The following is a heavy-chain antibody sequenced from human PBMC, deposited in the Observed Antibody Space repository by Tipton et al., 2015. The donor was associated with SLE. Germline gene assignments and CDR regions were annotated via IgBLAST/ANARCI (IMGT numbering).Heavy chain of an antibody. V-gene: IGHV4-34*01. CDR2: VNHLGTI. CDR1: GGSFSGYY. D-gene: IGHD3-16*01. Sequence: TLSLTCDVNGGSFSGYYWSWIRQSPGKGLEWIGEVNHLGTIYYNASLKSRVTISIDTSKSHLSLKLTSVTAADTAVYYCARMEGMITYGGIAGLWGQGTVVTVSS. J-gene: IGHJ4*02. CDR3: ARMEGMITYGGIAGL.